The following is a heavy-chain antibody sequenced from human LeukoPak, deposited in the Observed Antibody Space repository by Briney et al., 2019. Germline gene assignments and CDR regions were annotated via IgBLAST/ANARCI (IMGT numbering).Heavy chain of an antibody. CDR1: GGSICSYY. J-gene: IGHJ5*02. Sequence: SETLSLTCTVSGGSICSYYWSWIRQPPGKGLEWIGEINHSGSTNYNPSLKSRVTISVDTSKNQFSLKLSSVTAADTAVYYCARGGAAIFGVVPWGQGTLVTVSS. CDR2: INHSGST. V-gene: IGHV4-34*01. CDR3: ARGGAAIFGVVP. D-gene: IGHD3-3*01.